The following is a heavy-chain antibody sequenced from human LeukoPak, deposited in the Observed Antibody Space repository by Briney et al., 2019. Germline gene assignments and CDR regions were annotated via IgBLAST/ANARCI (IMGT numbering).Heavy chain of an antibody. Sequence: PGRSLRLSCAASGFTFSSYAMHWVRQAPGKGLEWVAVISYDGSNKYYADSVKGRFTISRDNSKNTLYLQMNSLRAEDTALYYCAKDKRGGLTGSFDYWGQGTLVTVSS. D-gene: IGHD1-20*01. V-gene: IGHV3-30*04. J-gene: IGHJ4*02. CDR2: ISYDGSNK. CDR3: AKDKRGGLTGSFDY. CDR1: GFTFSSYA.